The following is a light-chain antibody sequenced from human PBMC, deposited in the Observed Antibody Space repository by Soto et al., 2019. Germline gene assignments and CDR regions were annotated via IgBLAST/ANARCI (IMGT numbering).Light chain of an antibody. Sequence: QSVLTQPPSASGTPGQRVTISCSGSSCNIGTNTINWYQQFPGTAPKLLIYNNDQRPSGVPDRFSASKSGTSASLAISGLQSEDEADYYCESWDDSLYGAVFGGGTKVTVL. CDR1: SCNIGTNT. V-gene: IGLV1-44*01. J-gene: IGLJ2*01. CDR2: NND. CDR3: ESWDDSLYGAV.